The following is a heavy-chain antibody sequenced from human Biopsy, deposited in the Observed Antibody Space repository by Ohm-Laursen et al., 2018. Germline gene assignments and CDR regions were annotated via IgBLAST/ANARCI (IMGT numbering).Heavy chain of an antibody. CDR2: IYTSGIT. J-gene: IGHJ5*02. CDR1: GGSLSSYS. D-gene: IGHD1-14*01. Sequence: SETLSLTCTVSGGSLSSYSWSWIRQPAGKGLEWIGQIYTSGITNYNPSLKSRVTMSVDTSKNKFSLRVSSVTAADTAVYYCASDRDRRGWFDPWGQGTLVTVSS. CDR3: ASDRDRRGWFDP. V-gene: IGHV4-4*07.